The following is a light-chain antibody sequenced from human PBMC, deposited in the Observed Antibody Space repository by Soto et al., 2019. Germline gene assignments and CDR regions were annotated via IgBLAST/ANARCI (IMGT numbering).Light chain of an antibody. Sequence: EILLTQSPCTLSLYLGDRVTISCRASQSLSRYFLAWYQQKPGQAPRLLIYDASNRATGVPDRFSGSGSGTDFTLTISRLESEDFAVYHCQQYEKSPLTFGGGTKVDI. V-gene: IGKV3-20*01. CDR1: QSLSRYF. J-gene: IGKJ4*01. CDR3: QQYEKSPLT. CDR2: DAS.